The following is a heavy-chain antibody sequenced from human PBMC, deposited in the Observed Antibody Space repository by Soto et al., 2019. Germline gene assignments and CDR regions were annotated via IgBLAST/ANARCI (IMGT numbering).Heavy chain of an antibody. J-gene: IGHJ4*02. CDR2: IHPNGGST. CDR1: GYTFIHYY. Sequence: QVQLVQSGAEVKKPGASVKVSCKASGYTFIHYYIHWVRQAPGQGLEWMAIIHPNGGSTNYAQKSQGRVTVTSDSSTSTVSMELNSLGSDDTAVYFCTRSLLQGDFWGQGTLVTVSS. CDR3: TRSLLQGDF. V-gene: IGHV1-46*01. D-gene: IGHD2-21*01.